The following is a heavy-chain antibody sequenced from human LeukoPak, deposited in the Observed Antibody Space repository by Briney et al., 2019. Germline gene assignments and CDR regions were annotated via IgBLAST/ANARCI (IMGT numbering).Heavy chain of an antibody. CDR3: ARGRIGGWTDY. CDR1: GFTFSDYW. Sequence: GSLRLSCAASGFTFSDYWMQWVRQASGKGLVWVSRIKTDGRSTNYADSVKGRFTISRDNAKNTLYLQMNSLRAEDTAVYYCARGRIGGWTDYWGQGTLVTVSS. J-gene: IGHJ4*02. V-gene: IGHV3-74*01. D-gene: IGHD6-19*01. CDR2: IKTDGRST.